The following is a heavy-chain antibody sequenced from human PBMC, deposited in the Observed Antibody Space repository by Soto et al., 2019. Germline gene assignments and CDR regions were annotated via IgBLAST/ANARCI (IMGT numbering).Heavy chain of an antibody. CDR1: GYTFTSYG. Sequence: ASVKVSCKASGYTFTSYGISWVRQAPGQGLEWMGWISAYNGNTNYAQKLQGRVTMTTDTSTSTAYMELRSLRSDATAVYYCARGNYDYGDYSFDYWGHGTLVTVSS. CDR2: ISAYNGNT. V-gene: IGHV1-18*01. J-gene: IGHJ4*01. CDR3: ARGNYDYGDYSFDY. D-gene: IGHD4-17*01.